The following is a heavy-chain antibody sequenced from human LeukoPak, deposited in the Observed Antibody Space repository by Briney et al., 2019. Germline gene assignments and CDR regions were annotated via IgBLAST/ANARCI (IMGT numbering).Heavy chain of an antibody. V-gene: IGHV5-51*01. Sequence: GESLKISCKGSGNSFTSYWIGWVRQMPGKGLEWMGIIYPGDSDTRYSPSFQGQVTISADKSISTAYLQRSSLQASDTAMYYCASPLHGRGYDACDIWGQATMVTVSS. CDR2: IYPGDSDT. J-gene: IGHJ3*02. CDR3: ASPLHGRGYDACDI. CDR1: GNSFTSYW. D-gene: IGHD3-3*01.